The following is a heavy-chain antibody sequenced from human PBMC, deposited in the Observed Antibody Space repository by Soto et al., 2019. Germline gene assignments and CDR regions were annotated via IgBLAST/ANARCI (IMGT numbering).Heavy chain of an antibody. CDR1: GFTFSSYW. D-gene: IGHD3-10*01. CDR3: ARAGLLWFGEYSGFDY. CDR2: IKQDGSEK. J-gene: IGHJ4*02. V-gene: IGHV3-7*01. Sequence: PGGSLRLSCAASGFTFSSYWMSWVRQAPGKGLEWVANIKQDGSEKYYVDSVKGRFTISRDNAKNSLYLQMNSLRAEDTAVYYCARAGLLWFGEYSGFDYWGQGTLVTVSS.